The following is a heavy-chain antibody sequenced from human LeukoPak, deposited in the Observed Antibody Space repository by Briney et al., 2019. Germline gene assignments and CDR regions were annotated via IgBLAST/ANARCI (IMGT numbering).Heavy chain of an antibody. CDR2: INPNSGGT. CDR1: GYTLTVYF. Sequence: ASVKVSCKASGYTLTVYFMHWVRQAPGQGLEWMGWINPNSGGTNYAQKFQGRVTMTRDTSISTAYMELSSLRSEDTAVYYCARDTCGGDCYWAFDCWGQGTLVTVSS. CDR3: ARDTCGGDCYWAFDC. J-gene: IGHJ4*02. V-gene: IGHV1-2*02. D-gene: IGHD2-21*02.